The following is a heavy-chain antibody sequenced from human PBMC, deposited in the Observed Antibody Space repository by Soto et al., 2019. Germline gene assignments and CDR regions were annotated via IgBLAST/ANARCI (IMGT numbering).Heavy chain of an antibody. D-gene: IGHD2-2*01. V-gene: IGHV3-15*01. Sequence: EVPLVESGGGLVKPGGSLRLSCAASGFTFSNAWMSWVRQAPGKGLEWVGRIKSKTDGGTTDYAAPVKGRFTISRDDSXXTXYXXMNSLKTEDTAVYYCTTTAPLVVVPAAYYYYGMDVWGQGTTVTVSS. CDR2: IKSKTDGGTT. CDR3: TTTAPLVVVPAAYYYYGMDV. CDR1: GFTFSNAW. J-gene: IGHJ6*02.